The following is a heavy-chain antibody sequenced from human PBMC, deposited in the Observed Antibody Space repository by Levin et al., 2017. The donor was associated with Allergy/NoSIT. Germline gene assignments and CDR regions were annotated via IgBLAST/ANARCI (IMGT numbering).Heavy chain of an antibody. Sequence: GGSLRLSCAASGFTVSSNYMSWVRQAPGKGLEWVSVIYSGGSTYYADSVKGRFTISRDNSKNTLYLQMNSLRAEDTAVYYCARDRSPSADAFDIWGQGTMVTVSS. V-gene: IGHV3-66*01. J-gene: IGHJ3*02. CDR3: ARDRSPSADAFDI. D-gene: IGHD1-26*01. CDR1: GFTVSSNY. CDR2: IYSGGST.